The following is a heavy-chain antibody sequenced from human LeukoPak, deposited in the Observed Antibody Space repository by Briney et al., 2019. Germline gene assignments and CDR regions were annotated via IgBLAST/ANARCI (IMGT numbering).Heavy chain of an antibody. CDR3: ARYYSGWYYFDY. CDR2: IIPIFGTS. V-gene: IGHV1-69*13. CDR1: GGTFSSYA. J-gene: IGHJ4*02. Sequence: SVKVSCKASGGTFSSYAISWVRQAPGQGLEWMGGIIPIFGTSNYAQKFQGSVTITADESTSTAYMELSSLRSEDRAVYYCARYYSGWYYFDYWGQGTLVTVSS. D-gene: IGHD6-19*01.